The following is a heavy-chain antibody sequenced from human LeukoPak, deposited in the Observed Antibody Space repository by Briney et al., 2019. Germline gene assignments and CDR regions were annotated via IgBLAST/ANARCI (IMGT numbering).Heavy chain of an antibody. CDR3: ARDVGIQLWLRDYYRMDF. Sequence: PGGSLRLSCAASGFTFSSYGMDWVRQAPGKGLEWVAVIWFDGSNTYYADSVKGRFTISRDNSKNTVYLQMDRLRAEDTAVYYCARDVGIQLWLRDYYRMDFWGQGTPVTVSS. CDR1: GFTFSSYG. V-gene: IGHV3-33*01. D-gene: IGHD5-18*01. J-gene: IGHJ6*02. CDR2: IWFDGSNT.